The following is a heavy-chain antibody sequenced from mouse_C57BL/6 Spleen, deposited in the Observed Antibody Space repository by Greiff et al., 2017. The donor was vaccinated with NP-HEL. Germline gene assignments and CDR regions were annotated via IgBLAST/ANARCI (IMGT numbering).Heavy chain of an antibody. Sequence: EVQLQESGGGLVQPGGSLSLSCAASGFTFTDYYMSWVRQPPGKALEWLGFIRNKANGYTTEYSASVKGRFTISRDNSQSILYLQMNALRAEDSATYYCARYNPFPAWFAYWGQGTLVTVSA. V-gene: IGHV7-3*01. CDR2: IRNKANGYTT. CDR3: ARYNPFPAWFAY. CDR1: GFTFTDYY. J-gene: IGHJ3*01.